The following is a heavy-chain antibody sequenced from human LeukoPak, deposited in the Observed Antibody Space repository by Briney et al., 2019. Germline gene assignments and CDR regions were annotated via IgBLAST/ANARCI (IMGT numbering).Heavy chain of an antibody. V-gene: IGHV3-9*01. CDR1: GFTFDDYV. Sequence: GGSLRLSCAASGFTFDDYVMHWVRQAPGKGLEWVSGISWNSGSIGYADSVKGRFTISRDNAKNSLYLQMNSLRAEDTALYYCAKDVDQDWYFDLWGRGTLVTVSS. CDR3: AKDVDQDWYFDL. D-gene: IGHD3/OR15-3a*01. J-gene: IGHJ2*01. CDR2: ISWNSGSI.